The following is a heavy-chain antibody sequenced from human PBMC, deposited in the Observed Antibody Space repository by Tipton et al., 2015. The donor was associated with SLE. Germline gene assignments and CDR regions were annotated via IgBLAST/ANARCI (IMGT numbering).Heavy chain of an antibody. Sequence: TLSLTCTVAGDSISDFYWNWIRQSPGRGLEWIGYISTSGSTFYNPSLKSRVTISVDTSKKQFYLNLTSVTAADTAVYYCVHDYGYSYFDYWGQGTLVTVSS. CDR2: ISTSGST. J-gene: IGHJ4*02. V-gene: IGHV4-4*08. D-gene: IGHD4-17*01. CDR3: VHDYGYSYFDY. CDR1: GDSISDFY.